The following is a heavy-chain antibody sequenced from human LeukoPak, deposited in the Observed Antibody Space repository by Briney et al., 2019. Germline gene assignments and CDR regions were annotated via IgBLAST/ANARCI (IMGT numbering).Heavy chain of an antibody. CDR3: ARDRGGSYLRDAFDI. D-gene: IGHD1-26*01. CDR1: GGTFSSYA. CDR2: IITIFGTA. Sequence: ASVKVSCKASGGTFSSYAISWVRQAPGQGLEWMGGIITIFGTANYAQKIQGRVTITADESTSTAYMELSSLRSEDTAVYYCARDRGGSYLRDAFDIWGQGTMVTVSS. V-gene: IGHV1-69*01. J-gene: IGHJ3*02.